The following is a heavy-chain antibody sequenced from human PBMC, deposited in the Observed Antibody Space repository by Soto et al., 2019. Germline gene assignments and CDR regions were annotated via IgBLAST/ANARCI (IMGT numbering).Heavy chain of an antibody. V-gene: IGHV3-30-3*01. D-gene: IGHD3-3*01. Sequence: GGSLRLSCAASGFTFSSYAMHWVRQAPGKGLEWVAVISYDGSNKYYADSVKGRFTISRDNSKNTLYLQMNSLRAEDTAVYYCARDPGPSGYWVNWFDPWGQGTLVTVSS. CDR1: GFTFSSYA. CDR3: ARDPGPSGYWVNWFDP. J-gene: IGHJ5*02. CDR2: ISYDGSNK.